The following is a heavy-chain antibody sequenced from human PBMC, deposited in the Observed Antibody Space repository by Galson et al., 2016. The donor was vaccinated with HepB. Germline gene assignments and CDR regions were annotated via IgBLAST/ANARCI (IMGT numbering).Heavy chain of an antibody. CDR2: FNSSGST. J-gene: IGHJ4*02. CDR3: AREEGLVYHFGY. Sequence: SETLSLTCTVSGGSITTYYWSWIRQPAGKGLEWIGRFNSSGSTYYNPSVKSRVTMSVDTSKNQLSLKLTSVTAVDTAVYFCAREEGLVYHFGYWGQGTLVPVSS. V-gene: IGHV4-4*07. D-gene: IGHD2-2*01. CDR1: GGSITTYY.